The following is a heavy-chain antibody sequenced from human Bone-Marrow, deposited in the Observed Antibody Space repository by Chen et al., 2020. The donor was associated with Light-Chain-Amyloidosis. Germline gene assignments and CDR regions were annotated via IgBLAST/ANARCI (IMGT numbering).Heavy chain of an antibody. CDR2: IYYTGST. CDR1: GGSISRGGYY. Sequence: QVQLQESGPGLVKPSQTLSLTCSVSGGSISRGGYYWSWIRQHPGKGLEWIGYIYYTGSTYYKPSLRGRVTMSVDTSKNQFSLRVNSVTAADTAIYYCARLDYGGSTRYYYGMDVWGQGTTVTVSS. V-gene: IGHV4-31*03. D-gene: IGHD4-17*01. CDR3: ARLDYGGSTRYYYGMDV. J-gene: IGHJ6*02.